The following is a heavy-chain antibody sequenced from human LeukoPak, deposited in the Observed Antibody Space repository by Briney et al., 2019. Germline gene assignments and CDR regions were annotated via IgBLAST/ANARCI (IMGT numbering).Heavy chain of an antibody. CDR1: GYTFTSYG. D-gene: IGHD1-1*01. Sequence: ASVKVSFKASGYTFTSYGVSWVRQAPGKGLEWMGRFDPEDGETIYARKFQGRVTMTEDTSTDTAYMELSSLRSEDTAVYFCAVSLTTGGYYG. V-gene: IGHV1-24*01. CDR3: AVSLTTGGYYG. J-gene: IGHJ6*01. CDR2: FDPEDGET.